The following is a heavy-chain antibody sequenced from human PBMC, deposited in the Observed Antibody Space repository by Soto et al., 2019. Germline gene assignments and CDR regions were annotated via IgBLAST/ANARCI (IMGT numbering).Heavy chain of an antibody. CDR3: ARGGRSSPPAYYFDY. V-gene: IGHV1-2*02. J-gene: IGHJ4*02. D-gene: IGHD6-13*01. CDR1: GYTFTGYY. CDR2: INPNSGGT. Sequence: ASVKVSCKASGYTFTGYYMHWVRQAPGQGLEWMGWINPNSGGTNYAQKFQGRVTMTRDTSISTAYMELSRLRSDDTAVYYCARGGRSSPPAYYFDYWGQGTLVTVSS.